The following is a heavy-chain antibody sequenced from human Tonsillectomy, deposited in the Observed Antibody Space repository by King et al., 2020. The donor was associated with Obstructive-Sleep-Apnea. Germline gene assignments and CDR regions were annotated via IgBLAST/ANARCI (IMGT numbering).Heavy chain of an antibody. CDR1: GGSISSGNW. Sequence: VQLQESGPGLVKPSGTLSLTCAVSGGSISSGNWWSLVRQPPGKGLEWIGESSHSGSTNYNPSLKSRVTISVDKTKNQFSLKLSSVTAADTAVYYCARAAEYYDSPLDYWGQGTLVTVSS. V-gene: IGHV4-4*02. D-gene: IGHD3-22*01. CDR3: ARAAEYYDSPLDY. J-gene: IGHJ4*02. CDR2: SSHSGST.